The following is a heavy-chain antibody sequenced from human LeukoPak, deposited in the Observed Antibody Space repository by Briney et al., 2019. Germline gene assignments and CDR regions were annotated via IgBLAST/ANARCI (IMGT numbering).Heavy chain of an antibody. CDR1: GGSISTYF. J-gene: IGHJ3*02. Sequence: SETLSLTCTVSGGSISTYFWSWIRQPPGKGLEWIGYIYNSGTTDYKPSLKSRVTISADTSKNQFSLKLTSVTAADTAVYYCARRNDFDIWGQGTMVTVS. CDR2: IYNSGTT. CDR3: ARRNDFDI. V-gene: IGHV4-59*08.